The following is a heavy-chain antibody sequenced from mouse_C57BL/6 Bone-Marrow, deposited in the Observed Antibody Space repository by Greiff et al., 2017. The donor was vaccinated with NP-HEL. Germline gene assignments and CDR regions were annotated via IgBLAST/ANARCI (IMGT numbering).Heavy chain of an antibody. D-gene: IGHD2-4*01. CDR3: ASPYDYDVAWFAY. CDR2: ISSGGSYT. Sequence: EVQGVASGGDLVKPGGSLKLSCAASGFTFSSYGMSWVRQTPDKRLEWVATISSGGSYTYYPDSVKGRFTISRDNAKNTLYLQMSSLKSEETAMYYCASPYDYDVAWFAYWGQGTLVTVSA. J-gene: IGHJ3*01. V-gene: IGHV5-6*01. CDR1: GFTFSSYG.